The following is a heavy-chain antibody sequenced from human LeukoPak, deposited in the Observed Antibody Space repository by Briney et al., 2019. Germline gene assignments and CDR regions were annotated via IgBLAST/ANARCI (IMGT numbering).Heavy chain of an antibody. CDR2: IFYSGST. CDR1: GGSITTYY. V-gene: IGHV4-59*01. CDR3: ARGTFWSGYYHDY. J-gene: IGHJ4*02. Sequence: SETLSLTCTVSGGSITTYYWSWIRQPPGKGLEWIGFIFYSGSTNYNPSLKSRVTISLSTSRTQFSLKVSSVTAADTAVYYCARGTFWSGYYHDYWGQGTLVTVSS. D-gene: IGHD3-3*01.